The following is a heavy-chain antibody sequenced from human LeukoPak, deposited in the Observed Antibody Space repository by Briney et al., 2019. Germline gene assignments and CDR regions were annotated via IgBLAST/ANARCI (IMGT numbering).Heavy chain of an antibody. CDR2: IYYSGST. Sequence: TSETLSLTCTVSGGSISSYYWSWIRQPPGKGLEWIGYIYYSGSTNYNPSLKSRVTISVDTSKNQFSLKLSSVTAADTAVYYCARRHPLEAMAHFDYWGQGTLVTVSS. CDR1: GGSISSYY. V-gene: IGHV4-59*08. CDR3: ARRHPLEAMAHFDY. J-gene: IGHJ4*02. D-gene: IGHD5-18*01.